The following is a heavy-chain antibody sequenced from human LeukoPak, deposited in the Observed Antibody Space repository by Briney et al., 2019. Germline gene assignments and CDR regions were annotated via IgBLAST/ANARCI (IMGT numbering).Heavy chain of an antibody. CDR3: ASNTGPPLGYCSSTSCYGAFDI. Sequence: GGSLRLSCAASGFTFSSYAMHWVRQAPGKGLEWVAVISYDGSNKYYADSVKGRFTISRDNSKNTLYLQMNSLRAEDTAEYYCASNTGPPLGYCSSTSCYGAFDIWGQGTMVTVSS. D-gene: IGHD2-2*01. V-gene: IGHV3-30-3*01. J-gene: IGHJ3*02. CDR1: GFTFSSYA. CDR2: ISYDGSNK.